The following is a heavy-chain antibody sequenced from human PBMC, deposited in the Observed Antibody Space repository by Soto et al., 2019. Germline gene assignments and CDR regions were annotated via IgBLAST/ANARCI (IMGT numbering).Heavy chain of an antibody. CDR2: ISGSGGST. CDR3: AKDLSDDYYDSSGYGGRGY. Sequence: GGSLRLSCAASGFTFSSYAMSWVRQAPGKGLEWVSAISGSGGSTYYADSVKGRFTISRDNSKNTLYLQMNSLRAEDTAVYYCAKDLSDDYYDSSGYGGRGYWGQGTLVTVSS. CDR1: GFTFSSYA. D-gene: IGHD3-22*01. J-gene: IGHJ4*02. V-gene: IGHV3-23*01.